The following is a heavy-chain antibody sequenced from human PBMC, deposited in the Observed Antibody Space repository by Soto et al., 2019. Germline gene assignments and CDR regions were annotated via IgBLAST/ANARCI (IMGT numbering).Heavy chain of an antibody. Sequence: SETLSLTCTVSGGSFSPNYWSWIRQPPGKGLEWVGYIYYGGSTSYNPSLKSRVTISLETSKSQFSLRLNSVTAADTAVYYCARLDGSLYDASIGSYTRFWYVDLWGRGTLVTVSS. CDR3: ARLDGSLYDASIGSYTRFWYVDL. V-gene: IGHV4-59*08. D-gene: IGHD3-3*01. CDR1: GGSFSPNY. J-gene: IGHJ2*01. CDR2: IYYGGST.